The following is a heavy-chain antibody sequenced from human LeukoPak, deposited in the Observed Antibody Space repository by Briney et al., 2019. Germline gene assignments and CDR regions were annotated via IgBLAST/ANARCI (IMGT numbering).Heavy chain of an antibody. CDR3: ASSGYGDYGRYYYYMDV. D-gene: IGHD4-17*01. CDR2: INPNSGGT. Sequence: ASVKVSCKVSGYTLTELSMHWVRQAPGQGLEWMGWINPNSGGTNYAQKFQGRVTMTRDTSISTAYMELSRLRSDDTAVYYCASSGYGDYGRYYYYMDVWGKGTTVTVSS. J-gene: IGHJ6*03. V-gene: IGHV1-2*02. CDR1: GYTLTELS.